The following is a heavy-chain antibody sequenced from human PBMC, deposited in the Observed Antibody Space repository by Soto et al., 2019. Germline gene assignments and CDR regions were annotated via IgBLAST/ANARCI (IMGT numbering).Heavy chain of an antibody. Sequence: QVQLMQSGAEVKKPGSSVKVSCKASGGTFSSYAISWVRQAPGQGLEWMGGIIPIFGTANYAQKFQGRVMITADESTSTAYMELSSLRSEDTAVYYCARDGQQLVAYYYGMDVWGQGTTVTVSS. D-gene: IGHD6-6*01. J-gene: IGHJ6*02. CDR1: GGTFSSYA. V-gene: IGHV1-69*12. CDR3: ARDGQQLVAYYYGMDV. CDR2: IIPIFGTA.